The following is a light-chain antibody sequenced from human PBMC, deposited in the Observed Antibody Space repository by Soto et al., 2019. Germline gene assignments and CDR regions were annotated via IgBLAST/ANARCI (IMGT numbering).Light chain of an antibody. CDR1: NIGSKS. V-gene: IGLV3-21*02. CDR3: QVWDSSSDHRV. J-gene: IGLJ3*02. Sequence: SSELTQPPSVSVAPGQTARITCGGTNIGSKSVHWYQQKPGQAPGLVVYDDSDRPSGIPERFSGSNSGNTATLTISRVEAGDEADYYCQVWDSSSDHRVFGGGTQLTVL. CDR2: DDS.